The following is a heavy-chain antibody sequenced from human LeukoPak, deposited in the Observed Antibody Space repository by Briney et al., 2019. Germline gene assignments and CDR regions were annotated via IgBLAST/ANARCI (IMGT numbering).Heavy chain of an antibody. CDR2: IDGAGVNI. Sequence: GGPLSLSCAASGFLFYDFAMNWVRRPPEKGLGGVSFIDGAGVNIYHSDSVKGPFTISRDNSKYSLYLQMDSVITEDTALYYCAKDILGTGWSPFDSWGQGTLVTVSS. J-gene: IGHJ4*02. CDR3: AKDILGTGWSPFDS. D-gene: IGHD6-19*01. V-gene: IGHV3-43*02. CDR1: GFLFYDFA.